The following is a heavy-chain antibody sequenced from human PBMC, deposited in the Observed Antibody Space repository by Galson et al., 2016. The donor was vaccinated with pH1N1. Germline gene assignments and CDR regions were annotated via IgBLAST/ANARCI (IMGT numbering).Heavy chain of an antibody. CDR2: INQHGSEK. V-gene: IGHV3-7*01. D-gene: IGHD3-22*01. J-gene: IGHJ4*02. CDR1: GFTFSSNW. CDR3: ARYALDYYDSSGYYFNY. Sequence: SLRLSCAASGFTFSSNWMSWVRQAPGKGLEWVASINQHGSEKYSVDSVKGRFTINRDNAKNSMYLQMNSLRAEDTAVYYCARYALDYYDSSGYYFNYWGQGTLVTVSS.